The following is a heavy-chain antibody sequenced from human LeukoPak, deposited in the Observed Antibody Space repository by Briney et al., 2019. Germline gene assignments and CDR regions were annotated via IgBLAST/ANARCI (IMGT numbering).Heavy chain of an antibody. CDR2: MSGSGATI. CDR3: ATMPSVAATSRGRFVY. Sequence: AGSLRLSCAASGFTFSMYAMSWFRQAPGNGLEWVSAMSGSGATIYYADSVKGRVTISRDSSKNTLYLQMNSLRAEDTAVYYCATMPSVAATSRGRFVYWGQGNLVTVSS. D-gene: IGHD6-13*01. J-gene: IGHJ4*02. V-gene: IGHV3-23*01. CDR1: GFTFSMYA.